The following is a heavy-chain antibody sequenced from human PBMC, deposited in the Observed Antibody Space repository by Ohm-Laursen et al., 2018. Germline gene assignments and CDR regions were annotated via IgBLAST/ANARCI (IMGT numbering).Heavy chain of an antibody. Sequence: SLRLSCAASGFIVTSNYMSWVRQAPGKGLEWVSVIYSGGSTYYADSVKGRFTISRDNSKNTLNLQMNSLRAEDTAVYYCAPDYYDSSGYYVSMYFAYWGQGTLVTVSS. D-gene: IGHD3-22*01. V-gene: IGHV3-53*01. J-gene: IGHJ4*02. CDR2: IYSGGST. CDR1: GFIVTSNY. CDR3: APDYYDSSGYYVSMYFAY.